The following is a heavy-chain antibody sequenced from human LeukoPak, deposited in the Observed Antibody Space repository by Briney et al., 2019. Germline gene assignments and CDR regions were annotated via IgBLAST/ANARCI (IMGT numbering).Heavy chain of an antibody. CDR1: GFTFSTYN. CDR3: AREVSSGYPEDY. D-gene: IGHD3-22*01. CDR2: ISSSSSYI. J-gene: IGHJ4*02. Sequence: GGSLRLSCAASGFTFSTYNMNWVRQAPGKGLEWVSSISSSSSYIYYADSVKGRFTISRDNAKNSLYLQMNSLRAEDTAVYYCAREVSSGYPEDYWGQGTLVTVSS. V-gene: IGHV3-21*01.